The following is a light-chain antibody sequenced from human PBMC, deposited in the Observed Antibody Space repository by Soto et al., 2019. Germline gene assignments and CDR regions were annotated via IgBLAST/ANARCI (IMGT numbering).Light chain of an antibody. CDR3: SSYTSSSTRV. CDR1: GSDVGGYNY. V-gene: IGLV2-14*03. CDR2: DVN. Sequence: QSALTQPASVSGSPGQSITISCTGTGSDVGGYNYVSWYQQHPGKAPRLMIYDVNNRPSGVSHRFSGSKSGYTASLTITGLQAEDEADYYCSSYTSSSTRVFGGGTKLTVL. J-gene: IGLJ2*01.